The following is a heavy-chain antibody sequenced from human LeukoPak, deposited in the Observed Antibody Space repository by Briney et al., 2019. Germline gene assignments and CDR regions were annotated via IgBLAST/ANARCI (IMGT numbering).Heavy chain of an antibody. J-gene: IGHJ4*02. CDR2: IYYSGST. D-gene: IGHD3-22*01. CDR3: ARRPGGYYDSSGYFDY. CDR1: GGSISSSSYY. Sequence: PSETLFLTCTVSGGSISSSSYYWGWIRQPPGKGLEWIGSIYYSGSTYYNPSLKSRVTISVDTSKNQFSLKLSSVTAAGTAVYYCARRPGGYYDSSGYFDYWGQGTLVTVSS. V-gene: IGHV4-39*01.